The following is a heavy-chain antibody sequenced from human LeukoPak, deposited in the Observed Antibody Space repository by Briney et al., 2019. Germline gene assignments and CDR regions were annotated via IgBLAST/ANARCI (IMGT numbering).Heavy chain of an antibody. CDR2: ISGSGGST. CDR1: GFTFSSYA. CDR3: AKGSGSYYI. V-gene: IGHV3-23*01. Sequence: GGSLRLSWAASGFTFSSYAMSWVRQAPGKGLEWVSAISGSGGSTYYADSVKGRFTISSDNSKNTLYLQMNRLRAEDTAVYYCAKGSGSYYIWGQGTLVTVSS. J-gene: IGHJ4*02. D-gene: IGHD1-26*01.